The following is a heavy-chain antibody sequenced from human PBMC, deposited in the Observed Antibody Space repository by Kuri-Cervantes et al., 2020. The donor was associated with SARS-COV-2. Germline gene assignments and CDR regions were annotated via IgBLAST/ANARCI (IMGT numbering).Heavy chain of an antibody. V-gene: IGHV3-30*18. D-gene: IGHD3-22*01. Sequence: GGSLRLSCAASGFTFSSYGMHWVRQAPGKGLEWVAVISYDGSNKYYADSVKGRFTISRDNSKNTLYLQMNSLRAEDTAVYYCAKDLGGYVGCWGQGTLVTVSS. CDR2: ISYDGSNK. CDR3: AKDLGGYVGC. J-gene: IGHJ4*02. CDR1: GFTFSSYG.